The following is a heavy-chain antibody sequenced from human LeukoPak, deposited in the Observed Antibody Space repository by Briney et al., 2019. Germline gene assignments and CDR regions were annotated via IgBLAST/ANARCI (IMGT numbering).Heavy chain of an antibody. Sequence: ASVKVSCKASGYTFTGYYMHWVRQAPGQGLEWMGWINPNSGGTNYAQKFQGRVTMTRDTSISTAYMELSRLRSDDTAVYYCAREYGEGTIFTPWDQGTLVIVSS. V-gene: IGHV1-2*02. CDR3: AREYGEGTIFTP. D-gene: IGHD3-9*01. CDR1: GYTFTGYY. J-gene: IGHJ5*02. CDR2: INPNSGGT.